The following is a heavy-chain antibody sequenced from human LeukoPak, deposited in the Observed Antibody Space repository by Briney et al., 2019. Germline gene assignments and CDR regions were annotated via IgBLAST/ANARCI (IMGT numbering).Heavy chain of an antibody. J-gene: IGHJ4*02. CDR1: GGSMSSYY. Sequence: SDTLSLTCSVSGGSMSSYYWSWIRQPPGKGLEWIGYIYYSGSTNYNPSLKSRVTISVDTSKNQFSLKLSSVTAADTAVYYCARRDSSGYLWYWGQGTLVTVSS. CDR2: IYYSGST. V-gene: IGHV4-59*08. D-gene: IGHD6-19*01. CDR3: ARRDSSGYLWY.